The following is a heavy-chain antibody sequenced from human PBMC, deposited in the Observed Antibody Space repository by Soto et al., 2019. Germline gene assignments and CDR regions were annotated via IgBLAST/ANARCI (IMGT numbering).Heavy chain of an antibody. J-gene: IGHJ5*02. CDR2: INAGNGNT. D-gene: IGHD6-13*01. CDR3: ARDGIAAAGTSWFDP. Sequence: QVQLLQSGAEEKKPGASVKVSCKASGYTFTSHAMHWVRQAPGQRLEWMGWINAGNGNTKYSQKFQGRVTITTDTSASTAYMELSSLRSEDTAVYYCARDGIAAAGTSWFDPWGQGTLVTVSS. V-gene: IGHV1-3*05. CDR1: GYTFTSHA.